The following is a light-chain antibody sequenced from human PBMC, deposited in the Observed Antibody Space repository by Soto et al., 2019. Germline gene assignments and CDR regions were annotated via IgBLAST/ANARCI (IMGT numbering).Light chain of an antibody. V-gene: IGLV2-11*01. Sequence: QAVVTQPRSVSGSPGQSVTISCTGTSSDVGGYNFVSWYQQHPGKAPKLMIYDVSKRPSGVPDRFSGSKSGNTASLTISGLQAEDEADYYFCSYASSYTWVFGTGTKVTVL. J-gene: IGLJ1*01. CDR1: SSDVGGYNF. CDR2: DVS. CDR3: CSYASSYTWV.